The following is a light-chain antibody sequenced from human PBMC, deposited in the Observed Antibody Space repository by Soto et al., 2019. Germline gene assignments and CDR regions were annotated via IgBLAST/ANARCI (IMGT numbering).Light chain of an antibody. CDR3: QTYDTSLRGL. Sequence: QSVLTQPTSVSGAPGQRVTISCAGSTSDIGAGYDVHWYQHIPGRAPKLLIFGDTIRASGVPDRFSGSKSGTSASLTITGLQVEDEADYSCQTYDTSLRGLFGGGTKLTVL. CDR2: GDT. J-gene: IGLJ2*01. V-gene: IGLV1-40*01. CDR1: TSDIGAGYD.